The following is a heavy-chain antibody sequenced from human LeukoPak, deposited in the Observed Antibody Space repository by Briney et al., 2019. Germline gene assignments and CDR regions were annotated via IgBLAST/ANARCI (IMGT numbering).Heavy chain of an antibody. CDR2: IYYIGST. J-gene: IGHJ4*02. D-gene: IGHD4-23*01. Sequence: PSETLSLTCTVSGGSISSYYWSWIRQPPGKGLEWIGYIYYIGSTNYNPPPKSRVTISVDTSTTQFSLKLSSVTAADTAVYYCARVQAYGGKGYFDYWGQGTLVTVSS. CDR3: ARVQAYGGKGYFDY. V-gene: IGHV4-59*01. CDR1: GGSISSYY.